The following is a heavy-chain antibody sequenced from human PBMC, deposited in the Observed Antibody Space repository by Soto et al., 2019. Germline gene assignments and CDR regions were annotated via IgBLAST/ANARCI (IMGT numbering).Heavy chain of an antibody. V-gene: IGHV3-23*01. D-gene: IGHD1-26*01. CDR1: GFTFSSYA. J-gene: IGHJ4*02. CDR3: AKDEGSGSYPDY. Sequence: EVQLLESGGGLVQPGGSLRLSCAASGFTFSSYAMSWVRQAPGKGLEWVSAISGSGYSTYYADSVKGRFTISRDNSKNTLYLQMNSLRAEDTAIYYCAKDEGSGSYPDYWGQGTLVTVSS. CDR2: ISGSGYST.